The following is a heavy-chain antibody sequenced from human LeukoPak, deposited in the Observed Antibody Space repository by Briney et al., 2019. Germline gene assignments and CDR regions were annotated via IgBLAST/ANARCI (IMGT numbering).Heavy chain of an antibody. CDR1: GFLLRTRGVG. CDR3: AHSLAGGYYGDAFDI. J-gene: IGHJ3*02. CDR2: ISGNGDK. Sequence: SGPTLFNPAPTLTLTCTFSGFLLRTRGVGVGWIRQPPGKALEWLSLISGNGDKRYSPSLNSRLPITKDNSKNQVVLTMTNMDPVDTATCYCAHSLAGGYYGDAFDIWGQGTMVTVSS. D-gene: IGHD3-3*01. V-gene: IGHV2-5*01.